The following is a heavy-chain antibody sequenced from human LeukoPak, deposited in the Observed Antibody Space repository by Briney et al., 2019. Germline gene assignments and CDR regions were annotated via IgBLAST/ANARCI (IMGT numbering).Heavy chain of an antibody. J-gene: IGHJ6*02. CDR2: ISSSSSYI. Sequence: GGSLRLSCAASGFTFSSYSMNWVRQAPGKGLKWVSSISSSSSYIYYADSVKGRFTISRDNAKNSLYLQMNSLRAEDTAVYYCARDAGLLLAHYYYYYGMDVWGQGTTVTVSS. D-gene: IGHD2-15*01. CDR1: GFTFSSYS. V-gene: IGHV3-21*01. CDR3: ARDAGLLLAHYYYYYGMDV.